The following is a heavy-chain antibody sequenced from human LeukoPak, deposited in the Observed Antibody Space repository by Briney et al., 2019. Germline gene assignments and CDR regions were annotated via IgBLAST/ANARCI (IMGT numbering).Heavy chain of an antibody. V-gene: IGHV4-4*07. Sequence: PSETLSLTCTVSGTSISSYYWSWIRLSAGKGLEWIGRIYISGNTNYNPSLKSRVTMSVDTSKNQFSLKLSSVTAADTAVYYCASSGLHDYIYYFDYWGQGTLVTVSS. CDR2: IYISGNT. CDR3: ASSGLHDYIYYFDY. J-gene: IGHJ4*02. D-gene: IGHD4-11*01. CDR1: GTSISSYY.